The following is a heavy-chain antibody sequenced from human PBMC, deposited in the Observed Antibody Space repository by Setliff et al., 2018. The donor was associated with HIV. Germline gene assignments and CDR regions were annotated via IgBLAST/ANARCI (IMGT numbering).Heavy chain of an antibody. Sequence: PSETMSLPCTVAGGSRSSGGYYWTWIRQHPGKGLEWFAYIYYSESTYYTPSLKSRVTISVDTSKNRFSLRLSSVPAADTAVYYCARAPALSYYYYMDVWGKGTTVTVSS. J-gene: IGHJ6*03. V-gene: IGHV4-31*03. CDR2: IYYSEST. CDR3: ARAPALSYYYYMDV. CDR1: GGSRSSGGYY.